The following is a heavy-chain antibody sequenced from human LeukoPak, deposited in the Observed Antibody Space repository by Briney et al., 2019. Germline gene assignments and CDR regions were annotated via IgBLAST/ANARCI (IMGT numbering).Heavy chain of an antibody. J-gene: IGHJ6*02. CDR2: IYYSGST. V-gene: IGHV4-59*12. CDR1: GGSISSYY. CDR3: ARERIRLAAASEEYYYYYYGMDV. D-gene: IGHD6-13*01. Sequence: SETLSLTCTVSGGSISSYYWSWIRRPPGKGLEWIGYIYYSGSTNYNPSLKSRVTISVDTSKNQFSLKLSSVTAADTAVYYCARERIRLAAASEEYYYYYYGMDVWGQGTTVTVSS.